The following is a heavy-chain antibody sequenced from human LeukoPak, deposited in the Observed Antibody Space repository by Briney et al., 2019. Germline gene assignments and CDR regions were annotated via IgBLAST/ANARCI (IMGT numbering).Heavy chain of an antibody. CDR2: IYYSGST. CDR3: VRGSTLRHYQY. Sequence: PGGSLRLSCAASGFTFSSYAMSWVRQAPGKGLEWIGSIYYSGSTYYNPSLKSRTTVSVDTSKNQFSLKLSSVTAADTAVYYCVRGSTLRHYQYWGQGTLVTVSS. J-gene: IGHJ4*02. D-gene: IGHD3-16*01. CDR1: GFTFSSYA. V-gene: IGHV4-39*01.